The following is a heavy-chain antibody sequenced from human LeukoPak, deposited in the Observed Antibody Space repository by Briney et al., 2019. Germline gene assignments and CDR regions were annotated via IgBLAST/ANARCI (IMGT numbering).Heavy chain of an antibody. CDR1: GFIFSNYA. CDR2: ISGSGSKT. CDR3: AKNPSRFGESGGFDP. J-gene: IGHJ5*02. V-gene: IGHV3-23*01. D-gene: IGHD3-10*01. Sequence: GGSLRLSRAASGFIFSNYAMKWVRQTPGKGLEWVSVISGSGSKTYYADSVKGRFTISRDNSKNTLYLQMNSLRAEDTAVYYCAKNPSRFGESGGFDPWGQGTLVTVSS.